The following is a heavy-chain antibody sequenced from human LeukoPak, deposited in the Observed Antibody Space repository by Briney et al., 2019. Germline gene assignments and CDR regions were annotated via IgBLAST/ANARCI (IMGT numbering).Heavy chain of an antibody. J-gene: IGHJ6*02. D-gene: IGHD4-11*01. CDR1: GFTFSDYY. CDR3: ARSYSNHLFGMDV. CDR2: MYSGGST. V-gene: IGHV3-66*01. Sequence: GGSLKLSCAASGFTFSDYYMTWVRQAPGKGLEWVSVMYSGGSTYYADSVKGRVAISRDNSQNTVFLQMNSVRVEDTAVYYCARSYSNHLFGMDVWGQGTAVTVSS.